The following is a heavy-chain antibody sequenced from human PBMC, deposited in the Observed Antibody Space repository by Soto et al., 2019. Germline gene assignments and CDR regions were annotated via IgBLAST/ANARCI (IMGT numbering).Heavy chain of an antibody. D-gene: IGHD2-15*01. CDR3: VTHGGNPVFIH. V-gene: IGHV3-64D*06. J-gene: IGHJ4*02. CDR1: GFTFSNYA. Sequence: PGGSLRLSCSASGFTFSNYAMHWVRRAPGKGLEFVSGVISNGGSTFYADSVKGRFTISRDNSKNTLFLQMTSLRLEDTAVYYCVTHGGNPVFIHWGQGTLVTVSS. CDR2: VISNGGST.